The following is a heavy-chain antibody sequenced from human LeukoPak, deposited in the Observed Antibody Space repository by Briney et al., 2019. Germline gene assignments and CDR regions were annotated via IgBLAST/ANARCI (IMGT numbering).Heavy chain of an antibody. Sequence: GGSLRLSCAASGFTFSGYWMMWVRQAPGKGLEWVANIKQDGSVKQYVNSVKGRFTISRDNAKNSLYLQMNSLRAEDTAVYYCARVGIAVAGGDYWGQGTLVTVSS. CDR2: IKQDGSVK. D-gene: IGHD6-19*01. V-gene: IGHV3-7*01. CDR1: GFTFSGYW. CDR3: ARVGIAVAGGDY. J-gene: IGHJ4*02.